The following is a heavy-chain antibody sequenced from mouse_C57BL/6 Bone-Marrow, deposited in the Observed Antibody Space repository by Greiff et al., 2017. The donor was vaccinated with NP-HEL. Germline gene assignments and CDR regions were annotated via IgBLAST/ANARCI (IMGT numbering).Heavy chain of an antibody. CDR1: GFTFSSYA. CDR3: AREPLLDYAMDY. Sequence: EVKLVESGGGLVKPGGSLKLSCAASGFTFSSYAMSWVRQTPEKRLEWVATISDGGSYTYYPDNVKGRFTISRDNAKNKLYLQMSHLKSEDTAMYYCAREPLLDYAMDYWGQGTSVTVSS. D-gene: IGHD2-10*01. CDR2: ISDGGSYT. V-gene: IGHV5-4*01. J-gene: IGHJ4*01.